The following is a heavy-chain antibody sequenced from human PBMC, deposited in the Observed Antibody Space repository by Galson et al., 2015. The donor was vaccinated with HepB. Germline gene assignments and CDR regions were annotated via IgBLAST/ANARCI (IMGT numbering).Heavy chain of an antibody. CDR1: GFTFSSYW. J-gene: IGHJ4*02. Sequence: SLRLSCAASGFTFSSYWMSWVRQAPGKGLEWVANIKQDGSEKYYVDSVKGRFTISRDNAKNSLYLQMNSLRAEDTAVYYCARHPDSIVVVTHFDYWGQGTLVTVSS. V-gene: IGHV3-7*03. CDR2: IKQDGSEK. D-gene: IGHD3-22*01. CDR3: ARHPDSIVVVTHFDY.